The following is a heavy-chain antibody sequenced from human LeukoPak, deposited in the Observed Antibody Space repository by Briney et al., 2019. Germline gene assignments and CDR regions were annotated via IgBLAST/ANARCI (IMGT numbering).Heavy chain of an antibody. CDR3: ARECLISSSSDY. V-gene: IGHV3-7*01. D-gene: IGHD6-13*01. Sequence: GGSLRLSCAASGFTFSSYWMTWVRQAPEKGLEWVANIKQDGSEKYYVDSVKGRFAISRDNAKNSLYLQMNSLRPEDTAVYYCARECLISSSSDYWGQGTLVTVSS. CDR2: IKQDGSEK. J-gene: IGHJ4*02. CDR1: GFTFSSYW.